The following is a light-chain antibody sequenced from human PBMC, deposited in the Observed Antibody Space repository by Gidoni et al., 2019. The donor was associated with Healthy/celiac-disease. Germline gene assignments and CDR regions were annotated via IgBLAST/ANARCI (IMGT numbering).Light chain of an antibody. CDR1: NIGSKS. CDR2: DDS. J-gene: IGLJ3*02. Sequence: SYVLTQPPSGSVAPGQTARITCGGKNIGSKSVHWSQQKPGQAPVLVVYDDSDRPSGIPERFSGSNSGNTATLTISRVEAGDEADYYCQVWDSSSDHPVFGGGTKLTVL. CDR3: QVWDSSSDHPV. V-gene: IGLV3-21*02.